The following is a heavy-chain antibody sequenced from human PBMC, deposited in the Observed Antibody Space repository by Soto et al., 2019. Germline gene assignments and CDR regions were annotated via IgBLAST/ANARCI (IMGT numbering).Heavy chain of an antibody. CDR2: IYYSGST. CDR1: GGSISSGDYY. J-gene: IGHJ4*02. D-gene: IGHD3-22*01. V-gene: IGHV4-30-4*01. Sequence: QVQLQESGPGLVKPSQTLSLTCTVSGGSISSGDYYWSWIRQPPGKGLEWIGYIYYSGSTYYNPSTKSRVTIAVDTCRNQFCLKPSSVTAAVTAVYSCDSVVGSGYYRLDYWGQGTMVTVTS. CDR3: DSVVGSGYYRLDY.